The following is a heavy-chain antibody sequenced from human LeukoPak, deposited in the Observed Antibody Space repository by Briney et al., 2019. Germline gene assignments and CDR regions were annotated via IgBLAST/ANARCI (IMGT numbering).Heavy chain of an antibody. D-gene: IGHD3-22*01. J-gene: IGHJ4*02. Sequence: PSETLSLTCTVSGGSISSYYWRWIRQPPGKGLEWIGYIYYSGSTNYNPSLKSRVTISVDTSKNQFSLKLSSVTAADTAVYYCARARYYDSSGPHKYYFDYWGQGTLVTVSS. CDR1: GGSISSYY. CDR3: ARARYYDSSGPHKYYFDY. CDR2: IYYSGST. V-gene: IGHV4-59*01.